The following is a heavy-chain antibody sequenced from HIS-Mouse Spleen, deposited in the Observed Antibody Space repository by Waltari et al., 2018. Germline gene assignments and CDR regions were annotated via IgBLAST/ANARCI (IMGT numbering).Heavy chain of an antibody. D-gene: IGHD6-19*01. J-gene: IGHJ4*02. CDR3: ARIAEGYSSGWYAFDY. CDR1: GFSLSTIGMC. CDR2: IDWDDDK. V-gene: IGHV2-70*15. Sequence: QVTLRESGPALVKPTQTLTLTCTFSGFSLSTIGMCGSWIRQPPGKALEWLARIDWDDDKYYSTSLKTRLTISKDTSKNQVVLTMTNMDPVDTATYYCARIAEGYSSGWYAFDYWGQGTLVTVSS.